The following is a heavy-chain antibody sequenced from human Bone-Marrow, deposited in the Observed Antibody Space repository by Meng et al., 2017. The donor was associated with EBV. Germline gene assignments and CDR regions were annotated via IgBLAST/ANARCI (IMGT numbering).Heavy chain of an antibody. D-gene: IGHD2-21*02. V-gene: IGHV3-21*01. Sequence: EVRLLESGGGLGKPWGALRLSCAASGFTFSSYSMNWVRQAPGKGLEWVSSISSSSSYIYYADSVKGRFTISRDNAKNSLYLQMNSLRAEDTAVYYCARDVGGGDRLDYWGQGTLVTVSS. CDR2: ISSSSSYI. J-gene: IGHJ4*02. CDR3: ARDVGGGDRLDY. CDR1: GFTFSSYS.